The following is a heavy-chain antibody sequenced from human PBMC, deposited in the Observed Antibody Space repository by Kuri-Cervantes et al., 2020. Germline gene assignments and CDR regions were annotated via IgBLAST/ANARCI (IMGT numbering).Heavy chain of an antibody. CDR3: ARARGYRNYGMDV. D-gene: IGHD5-18*01. J-gene: IGHJ6*02. V-gene: IGHV4-34*01. CDR1: GGSFSGYY. Sequence: ESLKISCAVYGGSFSGYYWSWIRQPPGKGLEWIGEINHSGSTNYNPSLKSRVTISVDTSKNQFSLKLSSVTAADTAVYYCARARGYRNYGMDVWGQGTTVTVSS. CDR2: INHSGST.